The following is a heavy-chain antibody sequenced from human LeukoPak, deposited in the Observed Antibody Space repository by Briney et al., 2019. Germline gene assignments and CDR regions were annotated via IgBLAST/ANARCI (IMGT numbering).Heavy chain of an antibody. J-gene: IGHJ4*02. V-gene: IGHV1-2*02. D-gene: IGHD3-9*01. CDR3: ARVHATGYFSLDLGY. CDR2: INPNTGGT. CDR1: GYTFTGYF. Sequence: ASVKVSCKASGYTFTGYFMHLVRQAPGQGLDWMGWINPNTGGTKYAKKFQGRVTMTRDTSIGTAYMELSTVTSADTAVYFCARVHATGYFSLDLGYWGQGTLVTVSS.